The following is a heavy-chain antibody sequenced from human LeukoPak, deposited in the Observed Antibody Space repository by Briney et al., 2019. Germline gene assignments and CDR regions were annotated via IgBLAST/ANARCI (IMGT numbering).Heavy chain of an antibody. CDR2: INPNSGGA. D-gene: IGHD3-10*01. V-gene: IGHV1-2*06. CDR1: GGTFSSYA. CDR3: ARDSSYGSGFDP. Sequence: ASVKVSCKASGGTFSSYAISWVRQAPGQGLEWMGRINPNSGGANFAQKFQGRVTMTRDTSISTAYMELSSLRSDDTAVYYCARDSSYGSGFDPWGQGTLVTVSS. J-gene: IGHJ5*02.